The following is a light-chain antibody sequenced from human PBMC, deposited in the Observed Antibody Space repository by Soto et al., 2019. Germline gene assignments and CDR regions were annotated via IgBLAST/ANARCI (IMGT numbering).Light chain of an antibody. CDR1: SSDVENYKL. CDR3: CSSVGSYV. CDR2: EVT. J-gene: IGLJ1*01. V-gene: IGLV2-23*02. Sequence: QSVLNQPASVSGSPGQSVTISCTATSSDVENYKLVSWYQQHPGKAPKLIIYEVTKRPSGVSNRFSGSKSANTASLTISGLHPEDEADYYCCSSVGSYVFGTGPKVTVL.